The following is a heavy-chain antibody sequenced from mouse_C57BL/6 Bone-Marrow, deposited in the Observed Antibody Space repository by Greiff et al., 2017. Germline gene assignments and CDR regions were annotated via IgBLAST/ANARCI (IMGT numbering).Heavy chain of an antibody. D-gene: IGHD1-1*01. Sequence: EVQLQQSGAELVRPGASVKLSCTASGFNIKDDYMHWVKQRPEQGLEWIGWIDPENGDTEYASKFQGKATITADTSSNTAYLQLSSLPSEDTAVYYCTTLLAWFAYWGQGTLVTVSA. CDR3: TTLLAWFAY. CDR2: IDPENGDT. V-gene: IGHV14-4*01. CDR1: GFNIKDDY. J-gene: IGHJ3*01.